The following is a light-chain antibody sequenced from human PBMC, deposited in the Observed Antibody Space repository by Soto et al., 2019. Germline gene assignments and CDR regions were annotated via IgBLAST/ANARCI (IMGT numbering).Light chain of an antibody. CDR1: SSNIGGNT. CDR3: AAWDDSLNAVV. Sequence: QSVLTQPPSASVTPGQRVTISCSGSSSNIGGNTVNWYQQLPGTAPRVLIYSNNQRPSGVPDRFSGSKSGTSASLAISGLQSEDEADYYCAAWDDSLNAVVFGGGTKLTVL. CDR2: SNN. V-gene: IGLV1-44*01. J-gene: IGLJ2*01.